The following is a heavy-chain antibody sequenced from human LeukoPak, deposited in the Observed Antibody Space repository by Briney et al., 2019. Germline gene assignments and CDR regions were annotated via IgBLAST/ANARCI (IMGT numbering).Heavy chain of an antibody. CDR3: AYSPYSSSLFFDY. D-gene: IGHD6-13*01. CDR2: IIPIFGTA. J-gene: IGHJ4*02. Sequence: GASVKVSRKASGGTFSSYAISWVRQAPGQGLEWMGGIIPIFGTANYAQKFQGRVTITTDESTSTAYMELSSLRSEDTAVYYCAYSPYSSSLFFDYWGQGNLVTVSS. V-gene: IGHV1-69*05. CDR1: GGTFSSYA.